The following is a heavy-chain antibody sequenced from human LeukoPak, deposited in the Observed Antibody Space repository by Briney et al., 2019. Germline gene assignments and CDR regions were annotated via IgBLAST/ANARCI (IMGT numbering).Heavy chain of an antibody. CDR1: GSTVSRNY. J-gene: IGHJ6*02. Sequence: GGSLRLSCAASGSTVSRNYMNWVRQAPGKGLEWISTIFSDDTTYYSDSVKVRFIISIDNSKNPLYLQMSSLRVEDTAVYYCARDPRVDHSGMDVWGQGTTVTVSS. CDR3: ARDPRVDHSGMDV. V-gene: IGHV3-66*01. D-gene: IGHD2-15*01. CDR2: IFSDDTT.